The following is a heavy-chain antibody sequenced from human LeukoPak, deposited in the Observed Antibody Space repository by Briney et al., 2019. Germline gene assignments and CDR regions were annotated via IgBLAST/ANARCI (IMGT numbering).Heavy chain of an antibody. CDR2: ISGSGGST. CDR3: AAGPFTLVRGVIIPDAFDI. D-gene: IGHD3-10*01. Sequence: GGSLRLSCAPSGFTFSSYAMNWVRQAPGKGLEWVSAISGSGGSTYYADSVKGRFTISRDNSKNTLYLQMNSLRAEATAVYYCAAGPFTLVRGVIIPDAFDIWGQGTMVTVSS. CDR1: GFTFSSYA. V-gene: IGHV3-23*01. J-gene: IGHJ3*02.